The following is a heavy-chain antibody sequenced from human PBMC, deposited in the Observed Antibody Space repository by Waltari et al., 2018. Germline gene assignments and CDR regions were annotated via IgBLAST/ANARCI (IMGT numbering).Heavy chain of an antibody. J-gene: IGHJ3*02. CDR3: AHLLVINTFDTSDT. CDR2: IRGSGGST. CDR1: GFTFSSYA. V-gene: IGHV3-23*01. D-gene: IGHD3-22*01. Sequence: EVQLLESGGGLVQPGGSLRLSCAASGFTFSSYAMSWVRQAPGKGLEWVSAIRGSGGSTYYADCVKGRFTISRDNSKNTLYLQMNSLRAEDTAVYYCAHLLVINTFDTSDTWGQGTVVTVSS.